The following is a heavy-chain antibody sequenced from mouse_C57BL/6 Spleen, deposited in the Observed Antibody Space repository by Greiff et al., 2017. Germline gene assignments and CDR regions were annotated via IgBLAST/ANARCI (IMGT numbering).Heavy chain of an antibody. CDR2: IYPGSGNT. Sequence: VQLVESGAELVRPGASVKLSCKASGYTFTDYYINWVKQRPGQGLEWIARIYPGSGNTYYNEKFKGKATLTAEKSSSTAYMQLSSLTSEDSAVYFCAREISYAMDYWGQGTSVTVSS. CDR1: GYTFTDYY. J-gene: IGHJ4*01. V-gene: IGHV1-76*01. CDR3: AREISYAMDY.